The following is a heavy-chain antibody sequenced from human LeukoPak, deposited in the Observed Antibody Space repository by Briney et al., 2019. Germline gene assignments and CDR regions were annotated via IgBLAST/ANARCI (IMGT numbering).Heavy chain of an antibody. J-gene: IGHJ6*03. D-gene: IGHD5-12*01. CDR1: GFTFSSYG. CDR3: ATWDGNIVATTPGNYYYYYMDV. V-gene: IGHV3-30*03. CDR2: ISYDGSNK. Sequence: PGGSLRLSCAASGFTFSSYGMHWVRQAPGKGLEWVAVISYDGSNKYYADSVKGRLTISRDNSKNTLYLQMNSLRAEDTAVYYCATWDGNIVATTPGNYYYYYMDVWGKGTTVTVSS.